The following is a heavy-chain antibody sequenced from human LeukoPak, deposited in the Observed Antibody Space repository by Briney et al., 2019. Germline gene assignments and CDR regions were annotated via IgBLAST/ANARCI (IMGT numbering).Heavy chain of an antibody. CDR3: ARSSSGSGPLRAGWFDP. J-gene: IGHJ5*02. CDR1: GGSLSSNNYY. D-gene: IGHD3-10*01. CDR2: IYYSGST. Sequence: SETLSLTCTVSGGSLSSNNYYWGWIRQPPGKGLEWIGSIYYSGSTYYNPSLKSRVTISVDTSKNQFSLKLSSVTAADTAVYYCARSSSGSGPLRAGWFDPWGQGTLVTVSS. V-gene: IGHV4-39*07.